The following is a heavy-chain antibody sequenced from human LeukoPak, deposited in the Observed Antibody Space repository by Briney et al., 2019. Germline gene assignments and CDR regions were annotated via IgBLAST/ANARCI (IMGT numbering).Heavy chain of an antibody. V-gene: IGHV3-30*04. CDR2: ISYDGSNK. CDR3: ARDHYDSSGHDAFDI. CDR1: GFTFSSYA. Sequence: PGGSLRLPCAASGFTFSSYAMHWVRQAPGKGLEWVAVISYDGSNKYYADSVKGRFTISRDNSKNTLYLQMNSLRAEDTAVYYCARDHYDSSGHDAFDIWGQGTMVAVSS. J-gene: IGHJ3*02. D-gene: IGHD3-22*01.